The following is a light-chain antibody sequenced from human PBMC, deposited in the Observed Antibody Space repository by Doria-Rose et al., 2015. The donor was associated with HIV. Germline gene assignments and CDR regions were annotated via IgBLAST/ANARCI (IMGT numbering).Light chain of an antibody. CDR1: QSFSSTY. J-gene: IGKJ1*01. CDR2: DGS. V-gene: IGKV3-20*01. CDR3: HQYGTSWT. Sequence: EIVMTQSPGTLSLSPGERATLSCRASQSFSSTYLAWYQQKPGQAPSLLIDDGSTSASGSPDRISASGSGTDFTLTINRLEPEDFALYYCHQYGTSWTFGQGTKVEV.